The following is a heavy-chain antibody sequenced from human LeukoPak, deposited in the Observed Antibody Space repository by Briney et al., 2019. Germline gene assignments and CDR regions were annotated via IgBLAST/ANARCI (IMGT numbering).Heavy chain of an antibody. CDR3: AGSSSWYYFDS. CDR1: GGSISSTSYY. CDR2: IYYSGST. V-gene: IGHV4-39*01. D-gene: IGHD6-13*01. J-gene: IGHJ4*02. Sequence: PSETLSLTCTVSGGSISSTSYYWGWIRQPPGKGLELIGTIYYSGSTYYNPSLKSRVTISVDTSNNQFSLKLSAVTAADTAVYYCAGSSSWYYFDSWGKGTLVTVSS.